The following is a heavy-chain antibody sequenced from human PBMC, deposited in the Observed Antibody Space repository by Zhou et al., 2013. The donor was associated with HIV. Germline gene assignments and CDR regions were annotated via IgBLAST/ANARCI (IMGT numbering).Heavy chain of an antibody. CDR1: GYSFTTHS. V-gene: IGHV1-46*04. Sequence: QVQLVQSGAEVKKPGASVKVSCKASGYSFTTHSVHWVRQAPGQGLEWMGWISGYNDNTYYAQHLQGRVTMTRDTSTSTVYMELSSLRSEDTAVYYCARAPTNWGTSAFDIWGQGTMVTVSS. CDR2: ISGYNDNT. D-gene: IGHD7-27*01. J-gene: IGHJ3*02. CDR3: ARAPTNWGTSAFDI.